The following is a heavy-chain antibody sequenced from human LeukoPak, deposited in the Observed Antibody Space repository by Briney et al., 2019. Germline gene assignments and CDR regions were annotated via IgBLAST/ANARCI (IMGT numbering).Heavy chain of an antibody. CDR3: ATPGGWANRKDKPSDF. Sequence: GGSLRLSCVVSGLIFSNYDMYWIRQAPGKGLEWVALIHYDGSNEFYAGSVKGRFAIFRDNSKNTLYLQMNSLRAEDAAVYYCATPGGWANRKDKPSDFWGQGTLDTVSS. J-gene: IGHJ4*02. D-gene: IGHD2/OR15-2a*01. CDR2: IHYDGSNE. V-gene: IGHV3-30*02. CDR1: GLIFSNYD.